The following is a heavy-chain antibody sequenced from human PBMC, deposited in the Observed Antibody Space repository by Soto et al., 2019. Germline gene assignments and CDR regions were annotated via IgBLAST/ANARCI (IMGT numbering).Heavy chain of an antibody. CDR3: ARVYSSGYAY. J-gene: IGHJ4*02. CDR2: INAGNGNT. V-gene: IGHV1-3*01. D-gene: IGHD3-22*01. Sequence: VRQDTGQRLEWMGWINAGNGNTKYSQKFQGRFTISRDNAKNSLYLQMNSLRAEDTAVYYCARVYSSGYAYWGQGTRVTVSS.